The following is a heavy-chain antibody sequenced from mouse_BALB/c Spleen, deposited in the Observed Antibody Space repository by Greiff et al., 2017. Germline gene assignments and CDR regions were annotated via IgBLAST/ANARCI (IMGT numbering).Heavy chain of an antibody. J-gene: IGHJ4*01. CDR2: IDPANGNT. D-gene: IGHD1-2*01. CDR3: ARSGITTASMDY. V-gene: IGHV14-3*02. CDR1: GFNIKDTY. Sequence: VHVKQSGAELVKPGASVKLSCTASGFNIKDTYMHWVKQRPEQGLEWIGRIDPANGNTKYDPKFQGKATITADTSSNTAYLQLSSLTSEDTAVYYCARSGITTASMDYWGQGTSGTVSS.